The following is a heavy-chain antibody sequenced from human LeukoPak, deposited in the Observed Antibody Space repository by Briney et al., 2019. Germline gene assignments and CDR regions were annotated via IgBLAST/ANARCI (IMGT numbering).Heavy chain of an antibody. V-gene: IGHV3-15*01. D-gene: IGHD1-20*01. Sequence: GGSLRLSCAASGFMFSSNWMSWVRLAPGKGLEWVGRIKSKADGETIDYAAPVKGRFTFSRDDSKNMLYLQMNSLKSEDTAVYYCSTLTSRGLSDSWGQGTLVTVSS. CDR2: IKSKADGETI. CDR1: GFMFSSNW. J-gene: IGHJ4*02. CDR3: STLTSRGLSDS.